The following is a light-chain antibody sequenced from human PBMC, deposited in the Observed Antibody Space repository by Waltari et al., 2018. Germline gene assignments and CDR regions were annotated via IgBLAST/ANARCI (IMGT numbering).Light chain of an antibody. CDR3: QNYNSVPLT. Sequence: DIQMTQSPSSLSASVGDRVTITCRASQVSSIYLAWYQQKPGQVPKLLIYAASTLQSGVPSRFSGIGSGTDFTLTISSLQPGDVATYYCQNYNSVPLTFGGGTKVEIK. CDR1: QVSSIY. J-gene: IGKJ4*01. V-gene: IGKV1-27*01. CDR2: AAS.